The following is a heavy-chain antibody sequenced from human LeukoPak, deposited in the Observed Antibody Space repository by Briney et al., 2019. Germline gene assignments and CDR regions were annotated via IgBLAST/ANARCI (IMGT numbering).Heavy chain of an antibody. D-gene: IGHD3-22*01. Sequence: ASVKVSCKASGGTFSSYAISWVRQAPGQGLEWMGRIIPIFGTANYAQKFQGRVTITTDESTSTAYMELSSLRSEDTAVYYCARVRYYDSSGYYYFDYWGQGTLVTVS. CDR2: IIPIFGTA. V-gene: IGHV1-69*05. CDR1: GGTFSSYA. J-gene: IGHJ4*02. CDR3: ARVRYYDSSGYYYFDY.